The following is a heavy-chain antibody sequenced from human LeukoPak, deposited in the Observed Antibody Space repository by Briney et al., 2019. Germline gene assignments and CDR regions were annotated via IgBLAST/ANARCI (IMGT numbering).Heavy chain of an antibody. CDR3: ARALGGVGQQLS. V-gene: IGHV4-59*01. CDR1: GGSISSYY. J-gene: IGHJ4*02. CDR2: IYYSGST. D-gene: IGHD6-13*01. Sequence: PSETLSLTCTVSGGSISSYYWSWIRQPPGKGLEWIGYIYYSGSTNYNPSLKSRVTISVDTSKNQFSLKLSSVTAADTAVYYCARALGGVGQQLSWGQGTLVTVSS.